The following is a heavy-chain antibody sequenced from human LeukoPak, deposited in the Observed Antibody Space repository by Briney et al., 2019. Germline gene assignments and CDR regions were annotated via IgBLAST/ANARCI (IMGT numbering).Heavy chain of an antibody. CDR2: IYYSGST. V-gene: IGHV4-39*07. CDR3: ARVESGYYYGDAFDI. CDR1: GGSISSSSYY. D-gene: IGHD3-22*01. J-gene: IGHJ3*02. Sequence: ASETLSLTCTVSGGSISSSSYYWGWIRQPPGKGLEWIGSIYYSGSTYYNPSLKSRVTISVDTSKNQFSLKLSSVTAADTAVYYCARVESGYYYGDAFDIWGQGTMVTVSS.